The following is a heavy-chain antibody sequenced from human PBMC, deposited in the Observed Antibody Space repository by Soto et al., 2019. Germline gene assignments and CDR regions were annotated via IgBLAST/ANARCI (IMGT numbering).Heavy chain of an antibody. J-gene: IGHJ4*02. V-gene: IGHV3-30*03. D-gene: IGHD2-15*01. CDR2: MSDEGGNK. CDR1: GFTFSIYG. CDR3: ARKGRTQSEPSGHAVFDY. Sequence: GGSLRLSCAASGFTFSIYGMHWVRQAPGKGLEWVAVMSDEGGNKYYADSVRGRFTISRDNSKSTLYLQMNSLTAADTAIYYFARKGRTQSEPSGHAVFDYWGQGALFTVSA.